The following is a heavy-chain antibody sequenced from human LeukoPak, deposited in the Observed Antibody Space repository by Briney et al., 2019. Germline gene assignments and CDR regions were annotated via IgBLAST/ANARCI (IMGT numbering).Heavy chain of an antibody. J-gene: IGHJ4*02. Sequence: PGGSLRLSCAASGFTFSNYAMSWVRQAPGKGLEWVSVITASGGSTYYADSVKGRFTISRDNSKNTLYLQMNRLRAEDTAIYYCARASPQKLGYFDYWGQGTPVTVSS. CDR3: ARASPQKLGYFDY. CDR2: ITASGGST. V-gene: IGHV3-23*01. CDR1: GFTFSNYA. D-gene: IGHD3-10*01.